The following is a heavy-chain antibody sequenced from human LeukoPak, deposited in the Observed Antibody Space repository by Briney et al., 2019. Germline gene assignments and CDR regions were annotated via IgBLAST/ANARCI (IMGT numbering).Heavy chain of an antibody. Sequence: GGSLRLSCAASGFKFSTYAMSWVRQAPGKGLEWVSCINGRGVSTYYADSVKGRFTISRDTSKNTLYLQMKSLRAEDTAVYYCAKAWAAAGTFASWGQGTLVTVSS. CDR2: INGRGVST. J-gene: IGHJ4*02. V-gene: IGHV3-23*01. D-gene: IGHD6-13*01. CDR3: AKAWAAAGTFAS. CDR1: GFKFSTYA.